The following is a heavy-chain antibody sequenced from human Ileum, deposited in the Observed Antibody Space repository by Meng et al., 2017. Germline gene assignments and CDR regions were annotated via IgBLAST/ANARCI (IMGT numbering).Heavy chain of an antibody. CDR2: IYASVNT. D-gene: IGHD6-19*01. Sequence: GHCLMQASEVPSVTCEVVGGSISNSIWSWIQEPAGKGVGWIGSIYASVNTNYNPSLRTRITMSVDTSKSQCSLKLTSITAADTAVYYCVRDGRSSSGGTLWGRGTLVTVSS. V-gene: IGHV4-4*07. CDR1: GGSISNSI. CDR3: VRDGRSSSGGTL. J-gene: IGHJ2*01.